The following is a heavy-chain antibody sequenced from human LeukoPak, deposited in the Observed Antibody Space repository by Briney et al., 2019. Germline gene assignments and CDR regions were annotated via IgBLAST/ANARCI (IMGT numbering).Heavy chain of an antibody. CDR2: ISGSGTTI. J-gene: IGHJ4*02. CDR1: GFTFSYYS. Sequence: GGSLRLSCAASGFTFSYYSVNWVRQAPGKGLEWLSYISGSGTTIYHADAVKGRFTISRDNSKNTLYLQMNSLRAEDTAVYYCAKDSGGYSKYWGQGTLVTVSS. V-gene: IGHV3-48*01. CDR3: AKDSGGYSKY. D-gene: IGHD4-11*01.